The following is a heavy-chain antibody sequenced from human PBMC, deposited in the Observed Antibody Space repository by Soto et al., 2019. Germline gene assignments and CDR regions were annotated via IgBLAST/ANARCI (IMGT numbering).Heavy chain of an antibody. CDR1: GGSVNGYY. V-gene: IGHV4-34*01. CDR3: ATRITVFGLLIPPFDP. J-gene: IGHJ5*02. CDR2: INHTGGT. Sequence: SETLSLTCAVYGGSVNGYYWNWIRQPPGKGLEWIGEINHTGGTHYNPSLKSQVTMSVDTSKNQFSLRLSSVTAADTAIYYCATRITVFGLLIPPFDPWGQGTQVTVSS. D-gene: IGHD3-3*01.